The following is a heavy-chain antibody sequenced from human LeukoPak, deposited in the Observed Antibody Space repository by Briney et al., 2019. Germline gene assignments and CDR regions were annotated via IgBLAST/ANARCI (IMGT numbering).Heavy chain of an antibody. J-gene: IGHJ4*02. CDR2: ISAYNGNT. CDR3: ARWPGPRWFGDYYFDY. D-gene: IGHD3-10*01. CDR1: GYTFTSYG. V-gene: IGHV1-18*01. Sequence: ASVKVSCNASGYTFTSYGISWVRQAPGQGLEWMGWISAYNGNTNYAQKLQGRVTMTTDTSTSTAYMELRSLRSDDTAVYYCARWPGPRWFGDYYFDYWGQGTLVTVSS.